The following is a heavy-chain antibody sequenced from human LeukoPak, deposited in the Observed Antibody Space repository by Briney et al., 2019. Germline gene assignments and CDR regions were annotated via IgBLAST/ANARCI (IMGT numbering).Heavy chain of an antibody. D-gene: IGHD1-7*01. CDR1: GASISSGSYY. V-gene: IGHV4-61*02. J-gene: IGHJ4*02. CDR2: IYTSGST. CDR3: AREGGRITGTT. Sequence: TLSLTCTVSGASISSGSYYWSWIRQPAGKGLEWIGRIYTSGSTNYNPSLKSRVTISVDTSKNQFSLKLSSVTAADTAVYYCAREGGRITGTTWGQGTLVTVSS.